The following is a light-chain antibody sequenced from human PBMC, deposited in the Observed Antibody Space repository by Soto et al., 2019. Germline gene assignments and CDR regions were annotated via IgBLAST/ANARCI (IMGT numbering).Light chain of an antibody. V-gene: IGKV1-39*01. Sequence: DIQMTQSPSSLSASVGDRVTITCRASQSISSYLNWYQQKPGKAPKLLIYAASSLQSGVPSRFSGSGSRTDCTLTISSLQPEDFATYYCQQSYSTPYTFGQGTKLELK. CDR1: QSISSY. J-gene: IGKJ2*01. CDR3: QQSYSTPYT. CDR2: AAS.